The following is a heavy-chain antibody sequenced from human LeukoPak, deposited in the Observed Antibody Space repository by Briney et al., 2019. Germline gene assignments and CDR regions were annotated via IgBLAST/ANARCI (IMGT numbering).Heavy chain of an antibody. V-gene: IGHV3-74*01. CDR2: IKNDGSSA. CDR1: GFTFRNYW. CDR3: AKSDWFDP. J-gene: IGHJ5*01. Sequence: PGGSLRLSCATSGFTFRNYWMSWLRQAPGKGLVWVARIKNDGSSASYAESVKGRFTISRDNARSTLLLQMNSLGVDDTAVYYCAKSDWFDPWGRGILVTVSS.